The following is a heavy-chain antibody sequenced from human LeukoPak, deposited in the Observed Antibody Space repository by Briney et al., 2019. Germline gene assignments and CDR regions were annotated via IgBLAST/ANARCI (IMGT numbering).Heavy chain of an antibody. Sequence: ASVTVSCKSSGYTFTGYYMHWVRQAPGQGLEWVGWINPNSGGTNYAQKFQGRVTMTRDTSISTAYMELSRLRSDDTAVYYCARGAPDILTGYYKNYWGQGTLVTVSS. J-gene: IGHJ4*02. CDR2: INPNSGGT. V-gene: IGHV1-2*02. CDR3: ARGAPDILTGYYKNY. D-gene: IGHD3-9*01. CDR1: GYTFTGYY.